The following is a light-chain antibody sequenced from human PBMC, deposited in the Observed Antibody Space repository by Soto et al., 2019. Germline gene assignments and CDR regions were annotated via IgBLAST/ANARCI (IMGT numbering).Light chain of an antibody. CDR3: QQYNDWPLT. CDR1: QSVRSN. V-gene: IGKV3-15*01. CDR2: GAF. Sequence: EIVMTQSPVTLSVFPGERATLSCRASQSVRSNLAWYQQKPGQAPSLLIYGAFTGATGIPTRFSGTGSGTEFTLTISSLQSEDFALYYCQQYNDWPLTFGQGTKVDIK. J-gene: IGKJ1*01.